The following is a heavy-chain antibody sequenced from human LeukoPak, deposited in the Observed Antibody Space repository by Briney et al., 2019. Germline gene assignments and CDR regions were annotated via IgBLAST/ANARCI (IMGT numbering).Heavy chain of an antibody. CDR2: INPSGGST. D-gene: IGHD5-18*01. CDR1: GYTFTSYY. Sequence: ASETVSCKASGYTFTSYYMHWVRQDPGQGLEWTGIINPSGGSTSYAQKFQGRVTMTRETSTSTVYMELSSLRSEDTAVYYCARERGYSYGCLDYWGQGTLVTVSS. CDR3: ARERGYSYGCLDY. J-gene: IGHJ4*02. V-gene: IGHV1-46*01.